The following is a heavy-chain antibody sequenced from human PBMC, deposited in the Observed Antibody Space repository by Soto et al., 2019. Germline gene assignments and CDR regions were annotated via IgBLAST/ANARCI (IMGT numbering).Heavy chain of an antibody. Sequence: SETLSLTCTVSGGSISSYYWSWFRQPQGKGLEWIGYIYYSGSTNYNPSLKSRVTISVDTSKNQFSLKLSSVTAADTAVYYCARSRYYDSSGYYWFDPLGQGTLVTVSS. CDR1: GGSISSYY. CDR3: ARSRYYDSSGYYWFDP. V-gene: IGHV4-59*13. D-gene: IGHD3-22*01. J-gene: IGHJ5*02. CDR2: IYYSGST.